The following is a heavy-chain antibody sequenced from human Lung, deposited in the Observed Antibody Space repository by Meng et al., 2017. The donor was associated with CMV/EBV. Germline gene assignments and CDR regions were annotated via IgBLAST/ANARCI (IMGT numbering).Heavy chain of an antibody. V-gene: IGHV4-39*07. J-gene: IGHJ5*02. Sequence: QLQVQESGPGPVKPSETLSLTCTVSGGSISGSTHYWGWIRQPPGKGLEWIGSMYYSGRTYYNPSLKSRVTISVDTSKNQFSLKLSSVTAADTAIYYCARYYDSGGLDPWGQGTLVTVSS. CDR3: ARYYDSGGLDP. CDR1: GGSISGSTHY. CDR2: MYYSGRT. D-gene: IGHD4-23*01.